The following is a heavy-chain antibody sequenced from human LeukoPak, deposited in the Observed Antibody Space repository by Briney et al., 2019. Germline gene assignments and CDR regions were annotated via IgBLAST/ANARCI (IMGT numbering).Heavy chain of an antibody. CDR3: TRVEETATTAAIIRKYSYYYYYMDV. CDR2: INSDGSTT. J-gene: IGHJ6*03. V-gene: IGHV3-74*01. D-gene: IGHD4-11*01. CDR1: GFTFSSYW. Sequence: GGSLRLSCAASGFTFSSYWMHWVRQAPGKGLVWVSRINSDGSTTGYADTVKGRFTISRDNAKNSLYLQMSSLRAEDTAVYYCTRVEETATTAAIIRKYSYYYYYMDVWGKGNTVTVSS.